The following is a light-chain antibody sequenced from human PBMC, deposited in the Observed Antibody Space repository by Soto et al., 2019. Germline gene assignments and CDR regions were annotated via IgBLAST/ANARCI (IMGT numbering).Light chain of an antibody. V-gene: IGKV1-5*03. CDR3: RQYSTFPLT. CDR2: KAS. J-gene: IGKJ4*01. CDR1: QSISSY. Sequence: DVQMTQSPSSLSASVGDRVTITCRASQSISSYLNWYQQKPGKAPKLLIYKASTLKSGVPSRFSGSGSGTEFTLTISSLQPDDFATYYCRQYSTFPLTFGGGTKVDIK.